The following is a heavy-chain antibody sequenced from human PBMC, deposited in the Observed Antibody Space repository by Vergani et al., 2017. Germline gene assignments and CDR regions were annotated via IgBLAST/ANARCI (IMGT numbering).Heavy chain of an antibody. CDR1: GFTFSSYA. Sequence: EVQLLESGGGLVQPGGSLRLSCAASGFTFSSYAMSWVRQAPGKGLEWVSAISGSGGRTYYADSVKGRFTISRDNSKNTLYLQMNSLRAEDTAVYYCAKVPLSPYDSLTGYYPDPYYFDYWGQGTLVTVSS. CDR2: ISGSGGRT. J-gene: IGHJ4*02. CDR3: AKVPLSPYDSLTGYYPDPYYFDY. D-gene: IGHD3-9*01. V-gene: IGHV3-23*01.